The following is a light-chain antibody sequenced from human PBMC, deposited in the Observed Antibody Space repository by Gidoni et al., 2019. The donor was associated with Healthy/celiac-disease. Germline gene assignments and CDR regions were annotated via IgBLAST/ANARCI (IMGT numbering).Light chain of an antibody. J-gene: IGLJ2*01. V-gene: IGLV1-40*01. CDR3: QSYDSSLSVDVV. Sequence: QSVLTQPPSVSGDPGQRVTISCTGSSSNIGAGYDVHWYQQLPGTAPKLLIYGNSNRPSGVPDRFSGSKSGTSASLAITGLQAEDEADYYCQSYDSSLSVDVVFGGGTKLTVL. CDR1: SSNIGAGYD. CDR2: GNS.